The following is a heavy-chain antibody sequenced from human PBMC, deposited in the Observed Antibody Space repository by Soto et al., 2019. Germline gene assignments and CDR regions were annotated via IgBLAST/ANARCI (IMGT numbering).Heavy chain of an antibody. Sequence: SETLSLTCTVSGGSIRSSSYCWGCIRQPPGKGLEWIGSIYYSGSTYYNPSLKSRVTISVDTSKNQFSLKLSSVTAADTAVYFCARHGAVAGTYYFDYWGQGTLVTVSS. CDR3: ARHGAVAGTYYFDY. CDR1: GGSIRSSSYC. J-gene: IGHJ4*02. D-gene: IGHD6-19*01. CDR2: IYYSGST. V-gene: IGHV4-39*01.